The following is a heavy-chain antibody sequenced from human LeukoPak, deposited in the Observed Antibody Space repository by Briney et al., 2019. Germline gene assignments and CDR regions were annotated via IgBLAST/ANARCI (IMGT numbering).Heavy chain of an antibody. J-gene: IGHJ5*02. D-gene: IGHD3-10*01. Sequence: SETLSLTCLVSGDSISSYYWTWVRQTAGKGPQWLGRIHATGTTDYNPSLQGRVTISIDKSKNQFPLRLMSVTAADTAIYYCARAFTITSGNYFDPWGQGTLVTVSS. CDR2: IHATGTT. CDR1: GDSISSYY. CDR3: ARAFTITSGNYFDP. V-gene: IGHV4-4*07.